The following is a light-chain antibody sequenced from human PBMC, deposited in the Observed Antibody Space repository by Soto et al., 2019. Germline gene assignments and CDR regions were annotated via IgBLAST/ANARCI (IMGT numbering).Light chain of an antibody. J-gene: IGKJ1*01. Sequence: DIQMTQSPSSLSASIGDRVTISSRASQDIGAYVNWYQHKQGKAPRVLMYAASNLKSGVPPRFSGSGVGRDFTLTISDLQPEDFATYYCQHSYSTRTFRQGTKVERK. CDR3: QHSYSTRT. CDR1: QDIGAY. CDR2: AAS. V-gene: IGKV1-39*01.